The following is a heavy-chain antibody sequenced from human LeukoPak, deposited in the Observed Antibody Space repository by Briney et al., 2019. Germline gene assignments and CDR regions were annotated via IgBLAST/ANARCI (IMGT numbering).Heavy chain of an antibody. CDR2: INPNSGGT. Sequence: ASVKVSCKASGYTFTGYYMHWVRQAPGQGLEWMGWINPNSGGTNYAQKFQGRVTMTRDTSISTAYMELSRLRSDDTAVYYCARVDSSGYSGIVNYWGQGTLVTVS. V-gene: IGHV1-2*02. J-gene: IGHJ4*02. CDR1: GYTFTGYY. D-gene: IGHD3-22*01. CDR3: ARVDSSGYSGIVNY.